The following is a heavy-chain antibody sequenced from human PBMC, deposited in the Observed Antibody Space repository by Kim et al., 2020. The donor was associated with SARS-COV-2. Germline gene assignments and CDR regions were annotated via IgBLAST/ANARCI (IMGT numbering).Heavy chain of an antibody. CDR3: ASPGTVTTTIFGMDV. V-gene: IGHV1-46*01. CDR1: GYTFTSYY. D-gene: IGHD4-4*01. Sequence: ASVKVSCKASGYTFTSYYMHWVRQAPGQGLEWMGIINPSGGSTSYAQKFQGRVTMTRDTSTSTVYMELSSLRSEDTAVYYCASPGTVTTTIFGMDVWGQGTTVTVSS. CDR2: INPSGGST. J-gene: IGHJ6*02.